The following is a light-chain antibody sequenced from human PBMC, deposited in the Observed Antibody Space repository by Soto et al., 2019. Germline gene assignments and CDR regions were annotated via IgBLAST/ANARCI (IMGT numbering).Light chain of an antibody. V-gene: IGLV2-23*01. CDR1: SSDVGGYNY. CDR3: CSYAGSSTFYV. Sequence: QSVLTQPASVSGSPGQSITISCTGTSSDVGGYNYVSWYQQHPGKAPKIMIFEGSERPSGVSHRFSGSKSGNTASLTISGLQAEDEADYYCCSYAGSSTFYVFGTGTKVTVL. J-gene: IGLJ1*01. CDR2: EGS.